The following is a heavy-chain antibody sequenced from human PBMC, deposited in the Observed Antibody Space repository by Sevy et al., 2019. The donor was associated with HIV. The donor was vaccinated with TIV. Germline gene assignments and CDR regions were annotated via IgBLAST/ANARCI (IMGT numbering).Heavy chain of an antibody. CDR1: GYTFTSYG. CDR3: ARATLAGFGELSLYYYGMDV. J-gene: IGHJ6*02. D-gene: IGHD3-10*01. Sequence: ASAKVSCKASGYTFTSYGISWVRQAPGQGLEWMGWISAYNGNTNYAQKLQGRVTMTTDTSTSTAYMELRSLRSDDTAVYYCARATLAGFGELSLYYYGMDVWGQGTTVTVSS. V-gene: IGHV1-18*01. CDR2: ISAYNGNT.